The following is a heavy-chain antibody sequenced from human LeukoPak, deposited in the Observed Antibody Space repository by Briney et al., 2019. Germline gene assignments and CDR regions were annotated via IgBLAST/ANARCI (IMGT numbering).Heavy chain of an antibody. V-gene: IGHV1-69*13. CDR1: GGTFSSYA. CDR2: ITPIFGTA. Sequence: ASVKVSCKASGGTFSSYAISWVRQAPGQGLEWMGGITPIFGTANYAQKFQGRVTITADESTSTAYMELSSLRSEDTAVYYCAIRKGCGGDCYINPPAFDYWGQGTLVTVSS. D-gene: IGHD2-21*02. CDR3: AIRKGCGGDCYINPPAFDY. J-gene: IGHJ4*02.